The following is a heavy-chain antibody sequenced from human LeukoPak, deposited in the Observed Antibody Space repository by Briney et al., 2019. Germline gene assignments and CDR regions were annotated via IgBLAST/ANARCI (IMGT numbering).Heavy chain of an antibody. CDR2: IRSRTNTYAT. V-gene: IGHV3-73*01. Sequence: PGGSLRLSRAASGFTFSGSAMHWVRQASGKGLEWVGRIRSRTNTYATAYAASVKGRFTISRDDSKNTAYLQTNSLKTEDTAVYYCTRGSQSDYYYGMDVWGQGTTVTVSS. CDR3: TRGSQSDYYYGMDV. J-gene: IGHJ6*02. CDR1: GFTFSGSA.